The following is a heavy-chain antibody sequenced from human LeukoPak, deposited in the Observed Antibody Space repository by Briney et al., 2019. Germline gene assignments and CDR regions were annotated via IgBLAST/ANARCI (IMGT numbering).Heavy chain of an antibody. Sequence: GGSLRLSCATSGFTFKSYAMNWVRQSPGKGLEWVSSISGDSTDIYYADSLMGRSTISRDNAKNSLYLQMNSLKASDTAMYYCARPLSYDYGDYGDAFDIWGQGTMVTVSS. J-gene: IGHJ3*02. D-gene: IGHD4-17*01. CDR2: ISGDSTDI. V-gene: IGHV3-21*04. CDR1: GFTFKSYA. CDR3: ARPLSYDYGDYGDAFDI.